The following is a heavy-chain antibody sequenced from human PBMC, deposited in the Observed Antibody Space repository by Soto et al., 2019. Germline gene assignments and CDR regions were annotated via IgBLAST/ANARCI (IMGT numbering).Heavy chain of an antibody. J-gene: IGHJ3*02. V-gene: IGHV3-30*03. CDR2: ISYDGSNK. Sequence: GXSLRLSCAASGFTLSSYGMHWFRQAPVKGLEWVAVISYDGSNKCYADSVKGRLTISRDNAKNSLYLQMNSLRADDTAVYYCAREGSSWDDAFDIWGQGTMVTVSS. CDR1: GFTLSSYG. D-gene: IGHD6-13*01. CDR3: AREGSSWDDAFDI.